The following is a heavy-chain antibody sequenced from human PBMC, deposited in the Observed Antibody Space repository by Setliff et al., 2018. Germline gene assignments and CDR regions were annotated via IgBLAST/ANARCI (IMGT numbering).Heavy chain of an antibody. V-gene: IGHV4-59*01. CDR3: ARMTGPYYHYYYMDV. Sequence: SETLSLTCTVSGDSISGDYWSWIRQPPGKGLEWIGFIHYSGSTNYNPSLKSRVTISLDTPKNQFSLRLSSVTAADTAMYYCARMTGPYYHYYYMDVWGKGTKVTVS. J-gene: IGHJ6*03. CDR1: GDSISGDY. D-gene: IGHD3-9*01. CDR2: IHYSGST.